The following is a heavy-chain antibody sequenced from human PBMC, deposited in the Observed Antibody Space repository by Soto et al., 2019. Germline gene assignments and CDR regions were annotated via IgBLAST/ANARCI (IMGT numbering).Heavy chain of an antibody. V-gene: IGHV4-31*03. CDR2: IYYSGST. Sequence: SETLSLTCTVSGGSISSGGYYWSWIRQHPGKGLEWIGYIYYSGSTYYNPSLKSRVTISVDTSKNQFSLKLSSVTAADTAVYYCARSSGRLLWFGELSARLSYFDYWGQGTLVTVYS. J-gene: IGHJ4*02. D-gene: IGHD3-10*01. CDR1: GGSISSGGYY. CDR3: ARSSGRLLWFGELSARLSYFDY.